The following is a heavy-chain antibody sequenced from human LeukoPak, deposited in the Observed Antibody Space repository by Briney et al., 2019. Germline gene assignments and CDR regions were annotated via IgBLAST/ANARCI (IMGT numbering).Heavy chain of an antibody. V-gene: IGHV3-30-3*01. J-gene: IGHJ6*02. CDR2: ISYDGSNK. Sequence: GGSLRLSCAASGFTFSSYAIHWVRQAPGKGLEWVAVISYDGSNKYYADSVKGRFTISRDNSKNTLYLQMNSLRAEDTAVYYCARGASLRFLEWLPDYYYGMDVWGQGTTVTVSS. CDR3: ARGASLRFLEWLPDYYYGMDV. CDR1: GFTFSSYA. D-gene: IGHD3-3*01.